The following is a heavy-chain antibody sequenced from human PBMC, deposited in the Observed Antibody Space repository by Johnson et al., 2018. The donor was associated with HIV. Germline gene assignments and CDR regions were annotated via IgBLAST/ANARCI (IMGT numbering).Heavy chain of an antibody. J-gene: IGHJ3*02. CDR3: ARETGDPVVTAARDAFDI. Sequence: VQLVESGGGLVQPGGSLRLSCAASGLTFSSYWMSWVRQAPGKGLEWVANIKQDGSEKYYVDSVKGRFTISRDNAKNSLYLQMNSLRAEDTAVYYCARETGDPVVTAARDAFDIWGQGTMVTVSS. D-gene: IGHD2-2*01. CDR2: IKQDGSEK. V-gene: IGHV3-7*01. CDR1: GLTFSSYW.